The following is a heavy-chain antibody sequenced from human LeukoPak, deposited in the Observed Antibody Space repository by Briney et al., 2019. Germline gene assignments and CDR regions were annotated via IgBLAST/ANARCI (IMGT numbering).Heavy chain of an antibody. J-gene: IGHJ4*02. D-gene: IGHD3-10*01. CDR1: GYTFTSYG. CDR2: ISGYNGNT. V-gene: IGHV1-18*01. CDR3: AREVPFGSGSPSFDY. Sequence: ASVKVSCKAAGYTFTSYGISWVRQAPGQGLEWMGWISGYNGNTNYAQKVQGRVTMTRDTPTSTAYMELRSLRSDDTAVYYCAREVPFGSGSPSFDYWGQGTLVTVSS.